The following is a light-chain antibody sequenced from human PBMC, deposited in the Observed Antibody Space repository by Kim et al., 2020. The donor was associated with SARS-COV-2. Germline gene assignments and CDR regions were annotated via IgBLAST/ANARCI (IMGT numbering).Light chain of an antibody. J-gene: IGLJ3*02. CDR2: QNY. CDR1: NVGEKY. Sequence: SYELTQPPSVSVSPGQTATFTCSGDNVGEKYICWYQQKPGQSPVLIIYQNYKRPSGAPERFSASNSGNTATLTISGTQAMDEADYYCQAWDSSRVFGGGTQLTVL. V-gene: IGLV3-1*01. CDR3: QAWDSSRV.